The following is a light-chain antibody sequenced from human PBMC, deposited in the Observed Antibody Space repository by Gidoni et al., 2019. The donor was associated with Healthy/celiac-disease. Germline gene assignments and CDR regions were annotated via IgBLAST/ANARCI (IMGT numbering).Light chain of an antibody. Sequence: GQSITISCTGTSSDVGGYNYVSWYQQHPGKAPKLMIYVVSNRPSGVSNRFSGSKSGNTASLTISGLQAEDEADYYCSSYTSSSTPHVVFGGGTKLTVL. V-gene: IGLV2-14*01. CDR2: VVS. J-gene: IGLJ2*01. CDR3: SSYTSSSTPHVV. CDR1: SSDVGGYNY.